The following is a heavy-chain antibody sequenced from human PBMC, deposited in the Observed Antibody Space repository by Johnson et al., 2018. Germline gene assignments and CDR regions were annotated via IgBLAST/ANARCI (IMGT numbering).Heavy chain of an antibody. CDR2: IYHSGNT. J-gene: IGHJ3*02. CDR1: GGSISSDNW. CDR3: ARPSNISHDAFDI. Sequence: QVQLQESGPGLVKPSGTLSLTCSVSGGSISSDNWWSWVRQSPGKGLEWLGEIYHSGNTKYNPSLKSRVIISVDTSHNQFSLRLRFVTSADTAVYYCARPSNISHDAFDIWGQGTMVTVSS. V-gene: IGHV4-4*02.